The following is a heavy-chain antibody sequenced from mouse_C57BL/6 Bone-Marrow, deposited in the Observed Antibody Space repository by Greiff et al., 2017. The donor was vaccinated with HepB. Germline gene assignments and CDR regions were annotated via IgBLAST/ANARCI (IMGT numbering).Heavy chain of an antibody. CDR3: ARRGRQLRLRRDYFDY. CDR2: INPSNGGT. V-gene: IGHV1-53*01. Sequence: QVQLKQPGTELVKPGASVKLSCKASGYTFTSYWMHWVKQRPEQGLEWIGNINPSNGGTNYNEKFKSKATLTVDKSSSTAYMQLSSLTSEDSAVYYCARRGRQLRLRRDYFDYWGQGTTLTVSS. J-gene: IGHJ2*01. D-gene: IGHD3-2*02. CDR1: GYTFTSYW.